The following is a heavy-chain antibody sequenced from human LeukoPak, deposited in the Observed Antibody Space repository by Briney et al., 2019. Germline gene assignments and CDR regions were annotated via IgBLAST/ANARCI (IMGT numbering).Heavy chain of an antibody. CDR1: GFTFSGNH. J-gene: IGHJ4*02. V-gene: IGHV3-66*01. Sequence: GGSLRLSCVVSGFTFSGNHISWVRQAPGKGPEWVSVIYIEGYTYYADSVKGRFTISRDNSKNTAYLQMNSLKPEDTAVYYCVRDPRDGYGHFDYWGQGTQVTVSS. CDR3: VRDPRDGYGHFDY. D-gene: IGHD5-24*01. CDR2: IYIEGYT.